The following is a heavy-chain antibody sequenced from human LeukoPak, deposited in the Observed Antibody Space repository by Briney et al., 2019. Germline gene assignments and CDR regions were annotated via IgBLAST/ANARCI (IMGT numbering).Heavy chain of an antibody. CDR2: ISGSGGST. Sequence: GGSLRLSCAASGFTFSSYAISWVRQAPGKGLEWVSGISGSGGSTNYADSVKGRFTISRDNSKNTLYLQMNSLRAEDTAVYYCAKDKDGARTLNFDYWGQGTLVTVSS. CDR3: AKDKDGARTLNFDY. V-gene: IGHV3-23*01. CDR1: GFTFSSYA. J-gene: IGHJ4*02. D-gene: IGHD4-17*01.